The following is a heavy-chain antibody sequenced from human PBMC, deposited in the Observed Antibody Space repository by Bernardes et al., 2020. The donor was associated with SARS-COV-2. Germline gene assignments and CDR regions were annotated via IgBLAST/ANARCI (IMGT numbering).Heavy chain of an antibody. CDR3: AREGGTTANFEY. CDR1: GGTFNTNA. CDR2: ILPVLGTP. D-gene: IGHD3-16*01. J-gene: IGHJ4*02. V-gene: IGHV1-69*13. Sequence: SVKVSCKASGGTFNTNAISWVRQAPGRGLEWMGGILPVLGTPTYAQNFQDRVTISADESTTTAYMEVTNLRFEDTAVYYCAREGGTTANFEYWGQGTLVTVSS.